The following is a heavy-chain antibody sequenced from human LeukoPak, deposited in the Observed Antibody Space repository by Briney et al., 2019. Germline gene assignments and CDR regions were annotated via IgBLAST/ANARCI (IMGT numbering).Heavy chain of an antibody. V-gene: IGHV3-7*03. D-gene: IGHD3-16*01. CDR1: GFTFSSFS. J-gene: IGHJ6*02. CDR3: ARGGGLDV. Sequence: GGSLRLSCAASGFTFSSFSMNWVRQAPGKGLEWVASINHNGNVNYYVDSVKGRFTISRDNAKNSLYLQMSNLRAEDTAVYFCARGGGLDVWGQGATVTVSS. CDR2: INHNGNVN.